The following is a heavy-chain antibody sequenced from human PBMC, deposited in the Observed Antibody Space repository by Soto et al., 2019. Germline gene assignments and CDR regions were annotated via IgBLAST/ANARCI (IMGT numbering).Heavy chain of an antibody. J-gene: IGHJ4*02. D-gene: IGHD2-2*01. Sequence: PSETLSLTCTVSGGSIRSRSYYWGWIRQPPGKGQEWIGSVYYSGTTFYNPSLKSRVSISVDTSKNQLSLKLSSVTAADTAVYYCALCYCSSTNCYPGYWGQGTQVTVSS. CDR1: GGSIRSRSYY. CDR2: VYYSGTT. V-gene: IGHV4-39*01. CDR3: ALCYCSSTNCYPGY.